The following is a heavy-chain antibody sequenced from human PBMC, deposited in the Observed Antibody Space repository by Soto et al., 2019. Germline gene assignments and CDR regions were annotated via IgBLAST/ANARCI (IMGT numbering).Heavy chain of an antibody. D-gene: IGHD6-6*01. J-gene: IGHJ4*02. Sequence: SVKDSCRASGYTFTAYFMHWGRQAPGQGLEWMGIVHPSGGSTNYAQKFQGRVSMTWDTSTSTVYMDLSSLRSDDTAVYYCARAPYSSSSFFFDYWGQGTLVTVSS. CDR3: ARAPYSSSSFFFDY. CDR2: VHPSGGST. V-gene: IGHV1-46*01. CDR1: GYTFTAYF.